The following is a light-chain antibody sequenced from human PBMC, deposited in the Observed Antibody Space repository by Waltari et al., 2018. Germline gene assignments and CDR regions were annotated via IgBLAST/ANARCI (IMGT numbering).Light chain of an antibody. J-gene: IGLJ2*01. Sequence: QSALTQPASVSGSPGQSITISCPGTSSAVGGYTYVSWYQPHPGKAPKLRIYEVSNRPAGVSNRFSGSKSGNTASLTISGLQAEDEADYYCSSYTSSSTPVVFGGGTKLTVL. CDR2: EVS. CDR1: SSAVGGYTY. CDR3: SSYTSSSTPVV. V-gene: IGLV2-14*01.